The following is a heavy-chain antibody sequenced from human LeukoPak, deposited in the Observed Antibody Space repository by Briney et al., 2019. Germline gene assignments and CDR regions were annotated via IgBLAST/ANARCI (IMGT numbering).Heavy chain of an antibody. J-gene: IGHJ5*02. V-gene: IGHV4-39*07. Sequence: SETLSLTGTVSGGSISSSSYYWGWIRQPPGKGLEWIGSIYHSGSTYYNPSLKSRVTISVDTSKNQFSLKLSSVTAADTAVYYCASGLFCITMIVVVIWRIVDPWGQGTLVTVSS. CDR2: IYHSGST. CDR3: ASGLFCITMIVVVIWRIVDP. D-gene: IGHD3-22*01. CDR1: GGSISSSSYY.